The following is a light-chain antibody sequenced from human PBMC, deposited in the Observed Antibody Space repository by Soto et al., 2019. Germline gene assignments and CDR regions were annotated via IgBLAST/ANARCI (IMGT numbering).Light chain of an antibody. V-gene: IGLV2-11*01. CDR1: SSDIGHYDY. CDR3: CSYGGGYTPLL. Sequence: QSALTQPASVSGSPGQSITISCTGTSSDIGHYDYVSWYQQHPGKAPKLMIYHVTYRPSGVPDRFSGSKSGNTASLSISGLQAEDEADYYCCSYGGGYTPLLFGGGTKLTVL. CDR2: HVT. J-gene: IGLJ2*01.